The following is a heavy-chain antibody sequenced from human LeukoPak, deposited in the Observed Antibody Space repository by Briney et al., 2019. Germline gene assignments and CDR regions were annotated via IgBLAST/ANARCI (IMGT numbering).Heavy chain of an antibody. CDR3: ARELGSFDI. CDR1: GDDISNNRAA. CDR2: TYYRSKWYN. Sequence: SQTLLLTCAISGDDISNNRAAWDWIRQSPSRGLEWLGRTYYRSKWYNAYAVSVKSRITINPDTSKNQFSLQLNSVTPEDTAVYYCARELGSFDIWGQGTKVTVSS. V-gene: IGHV6-1*01. D-gene: IGHD3-3*02. J-gene: IGHJ3*02.